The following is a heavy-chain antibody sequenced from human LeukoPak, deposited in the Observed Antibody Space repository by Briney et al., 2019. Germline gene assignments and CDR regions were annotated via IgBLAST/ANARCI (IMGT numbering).Heavy chain of an antibody. Sequence: SVKVSCKASGGTFSSYAISWVRQAPGQGLEWMGGIIPIFGTANYAQKFQGRVAITTDESTSTAYMGLSSLRSEDTAVYYCARDPRNYDFWSGYYTGTAWFDPWGQGTLVTVSS. J-gene: IGHJ5*02. CDR1: GGTFSSYA. D-gene: IGHD3-3*01. CDR3: ARDPRNYDFWSGYYTGTAWFDP. V-gene: IGHV1-69*05. CDR2: IIPIFGTA.